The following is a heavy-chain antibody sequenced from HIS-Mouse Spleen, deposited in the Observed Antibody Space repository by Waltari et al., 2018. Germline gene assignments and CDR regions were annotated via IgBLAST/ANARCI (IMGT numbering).Heavy chain of an antibody. Sequence: QVQLVESGGGVVQPGRSLRLSCAASGFTFSSYGMHWVRQAPGRGREWWEVMSKDGSNKYYADSVKGRFTISRDNSKNTLYLQMNSLRAEDTAVYYCAKDKHHAFDYWGQGTLVTVSS. V-gene: IGHV3-30*18. CDR2: MSKDGSNK. CDR1: GFTFSSYG. J-gene: IGHJ4*02. CDR3: AKDKHHAFDY.